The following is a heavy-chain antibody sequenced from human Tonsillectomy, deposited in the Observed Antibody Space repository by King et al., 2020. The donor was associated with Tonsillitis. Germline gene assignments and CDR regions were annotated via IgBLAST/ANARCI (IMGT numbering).Heavy chain of an antibody. CDR2: IIPILGIA. D-gene: IGHD1-26*01. Sequence: QLVQSGAEVMKPGSSVKVSCKASGGTFSSYAISWVRQAPGQGLEWMGRIIPILGIANYAQKFQGRVTITADKSTSTAYMERSSLRSEDTAVYYCVRVGVRYTGSYIDYWGQGTLVTVSS. J-gene: IGHJ4*02. V-gene: IGHV1-69*04. CDR1: GGTFSSYA. CDR3: VRVGVRYTGSYIDY.